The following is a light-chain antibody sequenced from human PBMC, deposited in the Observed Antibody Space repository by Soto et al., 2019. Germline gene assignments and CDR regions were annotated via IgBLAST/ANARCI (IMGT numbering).Light chain of an antibody. CDR2: DVS. Sequence: QSVLTQPASVSGSPGQSITISCTGTSSDVGDYNYVSWYQQHPGKAPKVMIYDVSNRPSGVSNRFSGSKSGNTASLTISGLQAEDEADYYCSSYTSSSTXVFXTGTKSPS. V-gene: IGLV2-14*01. J-gene: IGLJ1*01. CDR1: SSDVGDYNY. CDR3: SSYTSSSTXV.